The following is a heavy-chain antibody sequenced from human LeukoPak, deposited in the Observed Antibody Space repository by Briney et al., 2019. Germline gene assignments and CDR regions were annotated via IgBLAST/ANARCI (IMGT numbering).Heavy chain of an antibody. J-gene: IGHJ6*02. D-gene: IGHD2-2*01. V-gene: IGHV3-33*01. CDR3: ARLEGDQLLSLSSYYYYSMDV. CDR2: IWYDGSNK. Sequence: GGSLRLSCAASGFTFSSYGMHWVRQAPGKGLEWVAVIWYDGSNKYYADSVKDRFTISRDNSKNTLYLQMNSLRAEDTAVYYCARLEGDQLLSLSSYYYYSMDVWGQGTTVTVSS. CDR1: GFTFSSYG.